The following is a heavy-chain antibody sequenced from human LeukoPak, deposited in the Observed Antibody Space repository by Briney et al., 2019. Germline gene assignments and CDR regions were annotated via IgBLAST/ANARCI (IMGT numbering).Heavy chain of an antibody. CDR3: AREAFRDYAGGWFDP. CDR1: GFTFSSYA. CDR2: ISYDGSNK. V-gene: IGHV3-30-3*01. Sequence: GALRLSCAASGFTFSSYAMHWVRQAPGKGLEWVAVISYDGSNKYYADSVKGRFTISRDNSKNTLYLQMNSLRAEDPAVYYCAREAFRDYAGGWFDPWGQGTLVTVSS. J-gene: IGHJ5*02. D-gene: IGHD4-17*01.